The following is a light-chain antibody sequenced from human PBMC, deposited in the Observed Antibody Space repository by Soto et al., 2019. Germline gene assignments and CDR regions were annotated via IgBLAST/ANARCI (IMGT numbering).Light chain of an antibody. CDR3: QQYGVSPRT. J-gene: IGKJ1*01. V-gene: IGKV3-20*01. Sequence: LVLTQSPGTLSLSPGETVTLYCRASQSVSNIYLGWYQQKPGQAPRLLIYGASSRATGIPDRFSGSGSGTDFSLTISRLEPEDFAVYYCQQYGVSPRTFGQGTKVDIK. CDR2: GAS. CDR1: QSVSNIY.